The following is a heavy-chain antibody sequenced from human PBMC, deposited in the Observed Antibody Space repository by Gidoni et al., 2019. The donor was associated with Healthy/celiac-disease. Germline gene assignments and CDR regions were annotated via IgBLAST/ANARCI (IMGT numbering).Heavy chain of an antibody. CDR1: GFPFSSYG. Sequence: QVQLVESGGGVVQPGRSLRLSCAASGFPFSSYGMHWVRQAPGKGLEWVAVISYDGSNKYYADSGKGRFTISRDNSKNTLYLQMNSLRAEDTAVYYCASGFDDILTEEGYWGQGTLVTVSS. D-gene: IGHD3-9*01. CDR3: ASGFDDILTEEGY. V-gene: IGHV3-30*03. J-gene: IGHJ4*02. CDR2: ISYDGSNK.